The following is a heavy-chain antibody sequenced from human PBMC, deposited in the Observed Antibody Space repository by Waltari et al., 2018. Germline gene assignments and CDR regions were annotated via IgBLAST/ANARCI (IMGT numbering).Heavy chain of an antibody. V-gene: IGHV1-69*06. CDR3: ASGGLQYPVDYYFYYMDA. CDR1: GGTFRSYS. Sequence: QVQLVQSGAEVKKPGSSVKVSCKASGGTFRSYSFSWVRQAPGQGLEWMGGIIPVYATTNYAEKFHDRVTITADKSTSTAFMELSSLRSDDTAIYYCASGGLQYPVDYYFYYMDAWGNGTTVTVSS. CDR2: IIPVYATT. J-gene: IGHJ6*03. D-gene: IGHD2-15*01.